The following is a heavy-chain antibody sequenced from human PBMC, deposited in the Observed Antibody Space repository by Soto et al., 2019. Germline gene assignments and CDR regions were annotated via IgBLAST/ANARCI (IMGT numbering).Heavy chain of an antibody. J-gene: IGHJ3*02. CDR1: GGTFSSYA. CDR2: IIPIFGTA. CDR3: ARPHSDAFDI. Sequence: QVQLVQSGAEVKKPGSSVKVSCKASGGTFSSYAISWVRQAPGQGLEWMGGIIPIFGTANYAQKFQGRVPITADESTRTDYIGLSSLRSEDRAVYYCARPHSDAFDIWGQGTMVTGSS. V-gene: IGHV1-69*12.